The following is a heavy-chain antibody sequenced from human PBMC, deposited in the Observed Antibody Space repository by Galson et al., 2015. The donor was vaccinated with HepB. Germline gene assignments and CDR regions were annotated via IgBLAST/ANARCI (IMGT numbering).Heavy chain of an antibody. V-gene: IGHV1-8*01. CDR3: TRAADSDFWSGFRF. Sequence: SVKVSCKASGYTFSTYDINWVRQAPGQGPEWMGWMNPNRGNTGYAQNFRGRVTMTGDTSINTAYLELTSLTSNDTAVYYCTRAADSDFWSGFRFWGQGTLVIVSS. J-gene: IGHJ4*02. CDR1: GYTFSTYD. D-gene: IGHD3-3*01. CDR2: MNPNRGNT.